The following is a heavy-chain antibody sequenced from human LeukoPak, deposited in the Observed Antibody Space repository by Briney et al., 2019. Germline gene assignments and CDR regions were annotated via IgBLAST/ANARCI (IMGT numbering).Heavy chain of an antibody. J-gene: IGHJ6*02. CDR2: IFYTGST. Sequence: SETLSLTCAVYGGSFSGYYWSWIRQPPGKGLEWIGSIFYTGSTYYNPSLKSRVTISVDTSKNQFSLKLSSVTAADTAVYYCARRTSYYGSGSFFMDVWGQGTTVTVSS. D-gene: IGHD3-10*01. CDR1: GGSFSGYY. V-gene: IGHV4-34*12. CDR3: ARRTSYYGSGSFFMDV.